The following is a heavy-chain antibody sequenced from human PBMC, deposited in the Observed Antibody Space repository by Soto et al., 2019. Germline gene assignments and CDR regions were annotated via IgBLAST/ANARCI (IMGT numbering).Heavy chain of an antibody. CDR2: MNPNTGNS. CDR1: GYTFTSYD. D-gene: IGHD1-1*01. V-gene: IGHV1-8*01. Sequence: GASVKVSCKASGYTFTSYDIYWVRQATGQGLEWMGWMNPNTGNSAYAHKFQGRVTMTSDTSISTAHMELSSLRSEDTAVYYCARRAETNGWNGFGADKYYFDFWGQGTMVTVYS. CDR3: ARRAETNGWNGFGADKYYFDF. J-gene: IGHJ4*02.